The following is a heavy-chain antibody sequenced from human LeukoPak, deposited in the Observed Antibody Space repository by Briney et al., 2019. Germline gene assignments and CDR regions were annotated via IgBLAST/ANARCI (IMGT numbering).Heavy chain of an antibody. Sequence: ASVKVSCKASGYTFTGYYMHWVRQAPGQGLEWMGWINPNSGGTNYAQKFQGRVTMTRDTSISTAYMELSRLRSDDTAVYYCAGDTKYSSSWYRYWGQGTLVTVSS. CDR1: GYTFTGYY. D-gene: IGHD6-13*01. CDR3: AGDTKYSSSWYRY. CDR2: INPNSGGT. J-gene: IGHJ4*02. V-gene: IGHV1-2*02.